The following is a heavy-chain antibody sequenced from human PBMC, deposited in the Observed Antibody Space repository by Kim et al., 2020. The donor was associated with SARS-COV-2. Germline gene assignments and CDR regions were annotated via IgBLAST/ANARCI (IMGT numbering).Heavy chain of an antibody. CDR1: GFTFSSYA. CDR2: ISYDGSNK. CDR3: ARSPYYYYYMDV. V-gene: IGHV3-30-3*01. J-gene: IGHJ6*03. Sequence: GGSLRLSCAASGFTFSSYAMHWVRQAPGKGLEWVAVISYDGSNKYYADTVKGRFTISRDNSKNTLYLQMNSLRAEDTAVYYCARSPYYYYYMDVWGKGTT.